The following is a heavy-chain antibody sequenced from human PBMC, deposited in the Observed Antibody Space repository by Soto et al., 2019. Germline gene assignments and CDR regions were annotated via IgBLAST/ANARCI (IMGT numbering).Heavy chain of an antibody. Sequence: QVQLQESGPGLVKPSQTLSLTCTVSGGSISSGDYYWNWIRQPPGKGLEWIGYIYYSGSTDYNPSLQSRVTRAVDTSKNLVSLKLSSVTAADTDVYYCARDVVATIRGDHYFDYWGQGALVTVSS. V-gene: IGHV4-30-4*01. CDR3: ARDVVATIRGDHYFDY. D-gene: IGHD5-12*01. CDR1: GGSISSGDYY. J-gene: IGHJ4*02. CDR2: IYYSGST.